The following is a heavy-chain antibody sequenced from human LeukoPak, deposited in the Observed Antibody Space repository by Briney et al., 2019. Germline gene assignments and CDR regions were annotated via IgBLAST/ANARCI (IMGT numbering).Heavy chain of an antibody. CDR3: VRGGPSTWS. CDR1: GFTFGSYG. D-gene: IGHD2-15*01. J-gene: IGHJ5*02. CDR2: IRYDGSNK. V-gene: IGHV3-30*02. Sequence: GGSLRLSCAASGFTFGSYGMHGVRQAPGKGLEWVAFIRYDGSNKYYADSVKGRFTISRDDAKNTVYLQMNNLRAEDTAVYYCVRGGPSTWSWGQGTLVTVSS.